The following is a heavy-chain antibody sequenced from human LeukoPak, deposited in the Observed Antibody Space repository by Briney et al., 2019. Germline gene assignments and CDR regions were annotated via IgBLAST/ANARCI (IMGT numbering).Heavy chain of an antibody. CDR1: GFTFSSYS. V-gene: IGHV3-48*01. Sequence: GGSLRLSCAASGFTFSSYSMNWVRQAPGKGLEWVSYISSSSSTIYYADSVKGRFTISRDNAKNSLYLQMNSLRAEDTAVYYCARGENTILGVGLDYWGQGTLVTVSS. CDR2: ISSSSSTI. D-gene: IGHD3-3*01. CDR3: ARGENTILGVGLDY. J-gene: IGHJ4*02.